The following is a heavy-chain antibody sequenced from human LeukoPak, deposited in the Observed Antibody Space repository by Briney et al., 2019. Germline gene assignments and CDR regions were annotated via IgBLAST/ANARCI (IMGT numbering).Heavy chain of an antibody. D-gene: IGHD3-10*01. CDR2: FNSGNSGT. J-gene: IGHJ6*02. V-gene: IGHV5-51*01. CDR3: ARHKVVPVRGVIIASYGMDV. CDR1: GYSFTSYW. Sequence: GAGYSFTSYWYWSLLQLPAKDRLWWVVFNSGNSGTSYNPSFQSRVTISADTSISNASLQRSTLNASDTAVYYCARHKVVPVRGVIIASYGMDVWGQGTTVTVS.